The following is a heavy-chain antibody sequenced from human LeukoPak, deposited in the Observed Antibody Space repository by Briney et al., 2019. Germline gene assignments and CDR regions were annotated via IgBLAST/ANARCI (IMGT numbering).Heavy chain of an antibody. CDR2: IYFSGYT. CDR3: ARDGYFDNDAFDV. CDR1: GGSINGYF. J-gene: IGHJ3*01. V-gene: IGHV4-59*01. Sequence: SETLSLTCTISGGSINGYFWSWIRQPPGKGLEWIGYIYFSGYTRYNPSLVSRVTISLDTSKNQFSLNMTSVTAADTAVYYCARDGYFDNDAFDVWGQGTMVTVAS. D-gene: IGHD3-9*01.